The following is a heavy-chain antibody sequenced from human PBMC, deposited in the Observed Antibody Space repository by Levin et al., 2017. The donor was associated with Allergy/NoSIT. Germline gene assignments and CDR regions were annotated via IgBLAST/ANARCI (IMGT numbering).Heavy chain of an antibody. CDR1: GYTFTSYW. D-gene: IGHD2-21*01. J-gene: IGHJ5*01. CDR3: AQRGGTDLRYCGGGNCYDF. Sequence: ASVKVSCKGSGYTFTSYWIGWVRQMPGQGLEWMGIIDPGDSDTRYSPSFQGQVTISVDRSITTAYLQWSGLKASDTAMYYCAQRGGTDLRYCGGGNCYDFWGQGTLVTVSS. CDR2: IDPGDSDT. V-gene: IGHV5-51*01.